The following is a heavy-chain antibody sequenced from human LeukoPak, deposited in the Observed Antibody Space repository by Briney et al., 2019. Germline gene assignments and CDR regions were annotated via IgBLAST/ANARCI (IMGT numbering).Heavy chain of an antibody. CDR3: ARGGGLDYYYYYMDV. V-gene: IGHV4-59*01. J-gene: IGHJ6*03. CDR2: IYYSGST. D-gene: IGHD6-6*01. Sequence: SETLSLTCTLSVGSLSRYYGSWLWNPPGKGVEWIGYIYYSGSTNYNPSLKSRVTISVDTSNTQFSLKLSYVTAADTAVYYCARGGGLDYYYYYMDVWGKGTTVTISS. CDR1: VGSLSRYY.